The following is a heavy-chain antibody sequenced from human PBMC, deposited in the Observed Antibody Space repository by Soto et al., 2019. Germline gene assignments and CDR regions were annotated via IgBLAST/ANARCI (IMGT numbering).Heavy chain of an antibody. CDR3: SRGQRFSEWVEP. Sequence: SETLSLTCSVSGGTISAYYWTWIRQPAGKGLEWIGRIYSSGNTKYNPSLQSRVTMSLDTSNNQFSLRGTSVTAADTAVYSSSRGQRFSEWVEPWAEGTLVTFSS. V-gene: IGHV4-4*07. CDR1: GGTISAYY. D-gene: IGHD2-2*01. CDR2: IYSSGNT. J-gene: IGHJ5*02.